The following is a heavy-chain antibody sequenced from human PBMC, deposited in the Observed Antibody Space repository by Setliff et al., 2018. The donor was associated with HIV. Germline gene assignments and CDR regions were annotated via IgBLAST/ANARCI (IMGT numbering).Heavy chain of an antibody. J-gene: IGHJ4*02. CDR1: GGSISSHY. CDR3: GRWGHGYNSYDH. D-gene: IGHD5-12*01. Sequence: SETLSLTCTVSGGSISSHYWSWIRQPPGKGLEWIGSIYYSGSTDYNPSLKSRVTISVDTSKNQFSLKLSSVTAADTAVYYCGRWGHGYNSYDHWGQGTLVTVSS. V-gene: IGHV4-59*11. CDR2: IYYSGST.